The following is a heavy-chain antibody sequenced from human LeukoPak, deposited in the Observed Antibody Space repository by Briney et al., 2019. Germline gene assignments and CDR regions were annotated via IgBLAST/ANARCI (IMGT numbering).Heavy chain of an antibody. Sequence: LGESLKISCKGSGYSFTSYWIGWVRQMPGKGLEWMGIIYPGDSDTRYSPSFQGQVTISADKSISTAYLQWSSLKASDTAMYYCARTSSMVRGVIYFDYWGQGTLVTVSS. CDR3: ARTSSMVRGVIYFDY. CDR2: IYPGDSDT. J-gene: IGHJ4*02. D-gene: IGHD3-10*01. CDR1: GYSFTSYW. V-gene: IGHV5-51*01.